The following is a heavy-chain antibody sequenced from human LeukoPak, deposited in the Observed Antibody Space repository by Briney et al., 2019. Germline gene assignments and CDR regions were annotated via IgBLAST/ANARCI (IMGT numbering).Heavy chain of an antibody. D-gene: IGHD6-19*01. Sequence: SETLPLTCDVSGYSISGGYFWGWIRQPPGMGLEWIGSTAHGGKTYYNPSLKGRVSISTDGSKNQFSLSLTSVTAADTATYYCTRVTRNSGWFFDYWGPGTLVNV. CDR3: TRVTRNSGWFFDY. V-gene: IGHV4-38-2*01. J-gene: IGHJ4*02. CDR1: GYSISGGYF. CDR2: TAHGGKT.